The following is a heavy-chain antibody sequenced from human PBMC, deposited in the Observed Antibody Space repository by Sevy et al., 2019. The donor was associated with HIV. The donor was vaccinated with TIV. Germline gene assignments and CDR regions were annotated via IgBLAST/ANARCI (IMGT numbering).Heavy chain of an antibody. CDR1: GFTFRNYT. Sequence: GGSLRLSCAASGFTFRNYTMNWVRQAPGKGLEWVSGISGTGGSGDKTNYADSVKGRFTIYRDDSKNSLYLQLNTLRAEDTAIYYCARKYDRSGYFDYWGQGTLVTVSS. J-gene: IGHJ4*02. CDR3: ARKYDRSGYFDY. V-gene: IGHV3-23*01. D-gene: IGHD3-22*01. CDR2: ISGTGGSGDKT.